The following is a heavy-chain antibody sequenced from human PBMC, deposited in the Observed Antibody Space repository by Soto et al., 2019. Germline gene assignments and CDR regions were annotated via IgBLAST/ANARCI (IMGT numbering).Heavy chain of an antibody. CDR2: ISGSGGSP. J-gene: IGHJ3*02. CDR1: GFTFSSYA. CDR3: AKDFDRRGQLVPSDAFDI. D-gene: IGHD6-13*01. V-gene: IGHV3-23*01. Sequence: GGSLRLSCAASGFTFSSYAMSWVRQAPGKGLEWVSAISGSGGSPYYADSVKGRFTISRDNSKNTLYLRMNSLTAEDTAVYYCAKDFDRRGQLVPSDAFDIWGQGTMVTVSS.